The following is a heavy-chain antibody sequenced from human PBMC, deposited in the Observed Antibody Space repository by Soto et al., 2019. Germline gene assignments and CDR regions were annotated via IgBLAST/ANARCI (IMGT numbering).Heavy chain of an antibody. CDR1: GYSLTSYW. D-gene: IGHD2-2*01. Sequence: GESPKIPCKGPGYSLTSYWIGWVRQMPGKGQEWMGIIYSGHPDTRYSQSFQGQVTIPADKSISTAYLQWSSLNASDTAMYYCAGSSAAAVDYWGQGTLVTVSS. CDR3: AGSSAAAVDY. J-gene: IGHJ4*02. V-gene: IGHV5-51*01. CDR2: IYSGHPDT.